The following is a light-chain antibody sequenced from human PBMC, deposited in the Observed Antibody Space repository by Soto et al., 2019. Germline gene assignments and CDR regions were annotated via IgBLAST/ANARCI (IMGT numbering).Light chain of an antibody. CDR3: QKYNSAPWT. CDR2: AAS. J-gene: IGKJ1*01. Sequence: IQLTQSPSSLSASVGDRVTITCRASQGISNYLAWYQQKPGKVPTLLIYAASTLQSGVPSRFSGSGSGTEFTLTISSLQPEDVATYYCQKYNSAPWTFGQGTKVEIK. V-gene: IGKV1-27*01. CDR1: QGISNY.